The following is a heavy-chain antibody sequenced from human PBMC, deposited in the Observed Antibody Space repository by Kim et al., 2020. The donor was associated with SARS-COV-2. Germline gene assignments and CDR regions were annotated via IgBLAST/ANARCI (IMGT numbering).Heavy chain of an antibody. CDR1: GGSISSYY. Sequence: SETLSLTCTVSGGSISSYYWSWIRQPPGKGLEWIGYIYYSGSTNYNPSLKSRVTISVDTSKNQFSLKLSSVTAADTAVYYCARAKTYYDFWSGYYTGSYYMDVWGKGTTVTVSS. CDR2: IYYSGST. V-gene: IGHV4-59*08. J-gene: IGHJ6*03. D-gene: IGHD3-3*01. CDR3: ARAKTYYDFWSGYYTGSYYMDV.